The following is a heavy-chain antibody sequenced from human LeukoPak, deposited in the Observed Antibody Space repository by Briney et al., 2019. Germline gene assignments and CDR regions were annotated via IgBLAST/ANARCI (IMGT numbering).Heavy chain of an antibody. CDR1: VYTFTSYG. CDR2: ISAY. J-gene: IGHJ4*02. CDR3: ARRFNYYDSSGYYQGFYFDY. D-gene: IGHD3-22*01. Sequence: ASVKVSCKASVYTFTSYGINWVRQAPGQGLEWMGWISAYAQKFQGRVTMTIDTSTGTAYMELRSLRSDDTAVYYCARRFNYYDSSGYYQGFYFDYWGLGALVTVSS. V-gene: IGHV1-18*01.